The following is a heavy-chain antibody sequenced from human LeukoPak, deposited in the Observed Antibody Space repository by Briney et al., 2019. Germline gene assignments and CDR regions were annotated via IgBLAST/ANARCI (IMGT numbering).Heavy chain of an antibody. CDR3: AGYSSSSIFDY. CDR2: ITTSDGNT. CDR1: GFTFSSYT. Sequence: PGGPLRLSCAASGFTFSSYTMSWVRQAPGKGLEWVSTITTSDGNTYYADSVKGRLTISRDNSKNTLHLQMNSLRAEDTAVYYCAGYSSSSIFDYWGQGTLVTVSS. V-gene: IGHV3-23*01. D-gene: IGHD6-6*01. J-gene: IGHJ4*02.